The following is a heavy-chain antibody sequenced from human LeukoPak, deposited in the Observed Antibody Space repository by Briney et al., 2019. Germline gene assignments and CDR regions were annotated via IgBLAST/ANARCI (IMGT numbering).Heavy chain of an antibody. CDR3: ARDFNNWNDNWFDP. CDR1: GFTFSSYW. J-gene: IGHJ5*02. CDR2: IKTDGSSI. D-gene: IGHD1-1*01. V-gene: IGHV3-74*03. Sequence: GGSLRLSCTASGFTFSSYWMHWVRQAPGKGLVWVSHIKTDGSSITYADSVKGRFTISRDNSKNTLYLQMNSLRAEDTAVYYCARDFNNWNDNWFDPWGQGTLVAVSS.